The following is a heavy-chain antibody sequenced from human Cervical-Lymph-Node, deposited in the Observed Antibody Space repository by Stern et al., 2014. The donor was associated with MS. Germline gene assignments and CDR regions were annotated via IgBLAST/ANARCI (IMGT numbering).Heavy chain of an antibody. CDR2: IPDSGST. J-gene: IGHJ5*02. D-gene: IGHD1-26*01. CDR3: ATTRWDLFTWNWFDP. CDR1: GGSISSSGYY. Sequence: VHLVESGPGLVKPSKTLSLTCTVSGGSISSSGYYWSWIRQPADKGLEWIGRIPDSGSTYYNPSLKSRITIPMKSTKNPFSLTLPSVTAADTAVYYCATTRWDLFTWNWFDPWGQGTLVTVSS. V-gene: IGHV4-61*02.